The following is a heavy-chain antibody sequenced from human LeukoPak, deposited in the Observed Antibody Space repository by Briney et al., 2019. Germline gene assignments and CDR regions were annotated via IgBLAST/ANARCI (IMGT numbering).Heavy chain of an antibody. CDR2: IYSGGST. D-gene: IGHD2-15*01. CDR3: AREMYCSGGSCYGDAFDI. J-gene: IGHJ3*02. CDR1: GFTVSNKY. V-gene: IGHV3-66*01. Sequence: GGSLRLSCAASGFTVSNKYMSWVRQAPGRGLEWVPVIYSGGSTYYADSVKGRFSISRDKSKNTLYLQMNSLRAEDTALYYCAREMYCSGGSCYGDAFDIWGQGTMVTVSS.